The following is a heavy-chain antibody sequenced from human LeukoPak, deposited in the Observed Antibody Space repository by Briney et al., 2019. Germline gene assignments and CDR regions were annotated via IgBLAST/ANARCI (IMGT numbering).Heavy chain of an antibody. J-gene: IGHJ4*02. D-gene: IGHD5-18*01. Sequence: ASVKVSCKASGGTFSSYAISWVRQAPGQGLEWMGWISAYNGNTNYAQKLQGRVTMTTDTSTSTAYMELRSLRSDDTAVYYCASLEPMDTAMVTWEGWYNYWGQGTLVTVSS. CDR3: ASLEPMDTAMVTWEGWYNY. CDR2: ISAYNGNT. V-gene: IGHV1-18*01. CDR1: GGTFSSYA.